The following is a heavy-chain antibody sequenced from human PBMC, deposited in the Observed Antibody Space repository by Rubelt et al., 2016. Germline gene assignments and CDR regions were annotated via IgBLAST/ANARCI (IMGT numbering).Heavy chain of an antibody. CDR1: GFTVSSNY. D-gene: IGHD2-15*01. Sequence: GGSLRLSCAASGFTVSSNYMSWVRQAPGKGLEWVSVIYSDDSTSYADSVKGRFTISRDNSKNTVYLQMNSLRPEDTAVYYCAAAPGAFDMWGQGTMVTVSS. CDR2: IYSDDST. J-gene: IGHJ3*02. CDR3: AAAPGAFDM. V-gene: IGHV3-53*05.